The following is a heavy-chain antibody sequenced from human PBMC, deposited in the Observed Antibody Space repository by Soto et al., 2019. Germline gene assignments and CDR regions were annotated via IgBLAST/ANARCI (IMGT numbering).Heavy chain of an antibody. J-gene: IGHJ4*02. D-gene: IGHD5-18*01. Sequence: AETLSLACTVCGRSINTFYWSWVRQPAGRRLAWIWRIFSSGSTSFNPSLESRVAMSVDTSKNHFSLNLSSVTAADMAVYYWAREGSYRAYNFARGIQLWSFDFWGQGALVTVSS. CDR2: IFSSGST. CDR3: AREGSYRAYNFARGIQLWSFDF. V-gene: IGHV4-4*07. CDR1: GRSINTFY.